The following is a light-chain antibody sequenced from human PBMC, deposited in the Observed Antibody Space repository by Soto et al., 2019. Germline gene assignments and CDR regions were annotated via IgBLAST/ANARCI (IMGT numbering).Light chain of an antibody. V-gene: IGKV4-1*01. CDR1: QSLFYSSNNKDY. CDR2: WAS. CDR3: QQYFNTPWT. J-gene: IGKJ1*01. Sequence: DIVMTQSPDSLAVSLGERATINCKSSQSLFYSSNNKDYLAWYQQKPGQPPRLLIYWASTRESGVPERFSGSGSRTDFTLTVSSLQAEDMAVYYCQQYFNTPWTFGQGTKVEIK.